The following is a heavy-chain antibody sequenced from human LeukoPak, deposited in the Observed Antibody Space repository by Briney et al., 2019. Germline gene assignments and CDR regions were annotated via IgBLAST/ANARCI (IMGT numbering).Heavy chain of an antibody. Sequence: GASVKVSCKASGYTFTSYGISWVRQAPGQGLEWMGWISAYNGDTNYAQKLQGRVTMTTDTSTSTAYMELRSLRSDDTAVYYCARSLGTDYYDSSGSDYWGQGTLVTVSS. V-gene: IGHV1-18*01. CDR1: GYTFTSYG. CDR3: ARSLGTDYYDSSGSDY. D-gene: IGHD3-22*01. CDR2: ISAYNGDT. J-gene: IGHJ4*02.